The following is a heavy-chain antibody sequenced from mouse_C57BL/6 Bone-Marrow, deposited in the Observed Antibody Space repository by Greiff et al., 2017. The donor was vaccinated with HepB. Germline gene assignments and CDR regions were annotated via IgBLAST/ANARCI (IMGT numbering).Heavy chain of an antibody. J-gene: IGHJ4*01. V-gene: IGHV1-69*01. CDR2: IDPSDSYT. Sequence: VQLQQPGAELVMPGASVKLSCKASGYTFTSYWMHWVKQRPGQGLEWFGEIDPSDSYTNYNQKFKGKSTLTVDKSSSTAYMQLSSLTSEDSAVYYCLMVTDYYAMDYWGQGTSVTVSS. CDR3: LMVTDYYAMDY. CDR1: GYTFTSYW. D-gene: IGHD2-2*01.